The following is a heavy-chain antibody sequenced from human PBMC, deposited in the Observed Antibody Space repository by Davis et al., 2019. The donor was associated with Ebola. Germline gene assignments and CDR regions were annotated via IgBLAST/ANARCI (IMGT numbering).Heavy chain of an antibody. Sequence: SLKISCAASGFTFSSYWMSWVRQAPGKGLEWVANIKQDGSEKYYVDSVKGRFTTSRDNAKNSLYLQMNSLRAEDTAVYYCARGGGGYSSSWYYYYYGMDVWGQGTTVTVSS. D-gene: IGHD6-13*01. V-gene: IGHV3-7*01. CDR1: GFTFSSYW. CDR3: ARGGGGYSSSWYYYYYGMDV. CDR2: IKQDGSEK. J-gene: IGHJ6*02.